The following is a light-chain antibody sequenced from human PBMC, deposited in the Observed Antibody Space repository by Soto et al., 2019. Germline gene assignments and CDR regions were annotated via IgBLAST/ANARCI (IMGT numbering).Light chain of an antibody. J-gene: IGKJ5*01. Sequence: EIVLTQSPATLSLSPGERATLSCRASQTFSSHLAWYQQKPGQAPRLLIYDASKSATGIPARFSGRGSGTDFTLTISSLAPEDFAVYYCQQRSNWPPVITFGQGTRLEIK. V-gene: IGKV3-11*01. CDR3: QQRSNWPPVIT. CDR1: QTFSSH. CDR2: DAS.